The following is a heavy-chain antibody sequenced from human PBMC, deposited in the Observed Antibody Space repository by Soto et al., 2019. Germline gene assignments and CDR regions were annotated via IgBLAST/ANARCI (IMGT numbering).Heavy chain of an antibody. Sequence: SETLSLTCTVSGGSISSYYWNWIRQPPGKGLEWIGDIYYGGGTNYNPSLKSRVTLSVDTSKNQFSLKLSSVTAADTAVYYCASQYYYDSSGSQTLDYWGQGTQVTVSS. J-gene: IGHJ4*02. CDR1: GGSISSYY. D-gene: IGHD3-22*01. CDR2: IYYGGGT. CDR3: ASQYYYDSSGSQTLDY. V-gene: IGHV4-59*01.